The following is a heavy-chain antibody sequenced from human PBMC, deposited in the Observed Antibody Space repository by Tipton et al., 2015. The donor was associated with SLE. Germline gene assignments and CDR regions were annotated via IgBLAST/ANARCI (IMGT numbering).Heavy chain of an antibody. J-gene: IGHJ4*02. Sequence: TLSLTCAVSGGSISSGGYSWSWIRQPPGKGLEWIGYIYHSGSTYYNPSLKSRVTISVDRSKNQFSLKLSSVTAADTAVYYCAREALDHGVLDYWGQGTLVTVSS. V-gene: IGHV4-30-2*01. CDR3: AREALDHGVLDY. D-gene: IGHD3-16*01. CDR1: GGSISSGGYS. CDR2: IYHSGST.